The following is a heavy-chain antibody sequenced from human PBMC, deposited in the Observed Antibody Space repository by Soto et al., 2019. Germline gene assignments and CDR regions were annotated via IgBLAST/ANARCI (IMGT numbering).Heavy chain of an antibody. V-gene: IGHV4-28*03. CDR3: ARGFGGVSLDYFDF. D-gene: IGHD3-16*01. J-gene: IGHJ4*02. Sequence: SETLSLTCAVSGCSISSSNWWSWLRQHPGKGLEWLGYIYYTGSTCYNPALQRRAVFSIDTSKTRFSLKLTSVTAADTAVYYCARGFGGVSLDYFDFWGQGTQVTVSS. CDR1: GCSISSSNW. CDR2: IYYTGST.